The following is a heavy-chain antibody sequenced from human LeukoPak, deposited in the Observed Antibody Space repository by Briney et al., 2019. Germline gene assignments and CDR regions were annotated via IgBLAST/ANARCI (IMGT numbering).Heavy chain of an antibody. CDR3: ARETLQQLLFDY. D-gene: IGHD6-13*01. CDR1: GGSFSGYY. V-gene: IGHV4-34*01. J-gene: IGHJ4*02. Sequence: SETLSLTCAVYGGSFSGYYWSWIRQPPGKGLEWIGEINHSGSTNYNPSLKSRVTISVDTPKNQFSLKLSSVTAADTAVYCCARETLQQLLFDYWGQGTLVTVSS. CDR2: INHSGST.